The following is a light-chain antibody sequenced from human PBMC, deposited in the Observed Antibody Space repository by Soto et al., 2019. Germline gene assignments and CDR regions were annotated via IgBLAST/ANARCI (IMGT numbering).Light chain of an antibody. Sequence: QSALTQPRSVSGSPGQSVTISCTGTSSDVGGYNYVSWYQQHPGKAPKLMIYDVSKRPSGVPDRFSGSKSGNTASLTISGLQAEYDADYYCCSYAGSYTWVFGGGTQLTVL. CDR2: DVS. V-gene: IGLV2-11*01. CDR1: SSDVGGYNY. J-gene: IGLJ3*02. CDR3: CSYAGSYTWV.